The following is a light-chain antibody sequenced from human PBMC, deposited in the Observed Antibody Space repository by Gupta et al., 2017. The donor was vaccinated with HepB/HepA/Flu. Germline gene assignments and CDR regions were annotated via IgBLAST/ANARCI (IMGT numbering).Light chain of an antibody. CDR1: SSDIGAYNY. CDR3: SSYTSAYSRV. Sequence: ALTQPASVSGSPGQSFTLSRTATSSDIGAYNYVSWYQQYPGKVPKLIIYDVSNRPSGVSNRFSGSKSGNTSSLTISGLQAEDEGDYFCSSYTSAYSRVFGGGTKLTVL. CDR2: DVS. V-gene: IGLV2-14*01. J-gene: IGLJ3*02.